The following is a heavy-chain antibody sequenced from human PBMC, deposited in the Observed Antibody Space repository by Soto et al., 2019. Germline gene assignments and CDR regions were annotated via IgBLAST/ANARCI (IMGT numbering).Heavy chain of an antibody. J-gene: IGHJ5*02. CDR1: GFSLSTSGMC. D-gene: IGHD2-8*01. Sequence: SGPTLVNPTQPLTLTCTFSGFSLSTSGMCVSWIRQPPGKALEWLALIDWDDDKYYSTSLKTRLTISKDTSKNQVVLTMTNMDPVDTATYYCARSRPYCTNGVCYRGYNWFDPWGQGTLVTVSS. CDR2: IDWDDDK. CDR3: ARSRPYCTNGVCYRGYNWFDP. V-gene: IGHV2-70*01.